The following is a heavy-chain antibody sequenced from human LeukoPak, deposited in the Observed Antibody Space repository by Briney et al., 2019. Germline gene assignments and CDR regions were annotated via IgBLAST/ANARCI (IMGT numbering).Heavy chain of an antibody. D-gene: IGHD3-3*01. CDR1: GGTFSSYA. CDR2: IIPILGTA. V-gene: IGHV1-69*13. CDR3: ARYDFQYYYYMDV. Sequence: SVKVSCKASGGTFSSYAISWVRQAPGQGLEWMGGIIPILGTANYAQKFQGRVTITADESTSTAYMELSSLRSEDTAVYYCARYDFQYYYYMDVWGKGTTVTVSS. J-gene: IGHJ6*03.